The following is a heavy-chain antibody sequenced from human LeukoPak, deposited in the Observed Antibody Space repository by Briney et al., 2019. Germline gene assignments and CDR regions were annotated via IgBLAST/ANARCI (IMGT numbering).Heavy chain of an antibody. Sequence: SETLSLTCTVSVGSISPYYWSWIRQPPGKGLEWIGYIYYSGSANYNPSLKSRVTISIDTSKNQFSLKLSSVTAADTAVYYCARSFGSGNYFDYWGQGTLVTVSS. V-gene: IGHV4-59*01. J-gene: IGHJ4*02. CDR2: IYYSGSA. CDR1: VGSISPYY. CDR3: ARSFGSGNYFDY. D-gene: IGHD3-10*01.